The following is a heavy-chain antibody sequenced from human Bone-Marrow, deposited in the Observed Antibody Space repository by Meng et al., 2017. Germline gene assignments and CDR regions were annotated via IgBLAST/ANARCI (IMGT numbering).Heavy chain of an antibody. CDR3: FGHIDY. Sequence: EGQLVEAGGGLVKPGESLRLSCAASGFYFPNAYMSWARQAPGKGLEWVGRIKSNPDGGTIDYAAAVKGRFTISRDDSKNMEYLQMNSLKSEDTAVYYCFGHIDYWGQGTLVTVSS. CDR2: IKSNPDGGTI. V-gene: IGHV3-15*01. D-gene: IGHD3-16*01. CDR1: GFYFPNAY. J-gene: IGHJ4*02.